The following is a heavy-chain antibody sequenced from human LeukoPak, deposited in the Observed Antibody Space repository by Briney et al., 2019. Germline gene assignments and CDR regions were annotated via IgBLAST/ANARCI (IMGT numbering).Heavy chain of an antibody. CDR3: AKDQKWELESAFDI. V-gene: IGHV3-23*01. CDR1: GFTFSSYA. J-gene: IGHJ3*02. Sequence: SGGSLRLSCAASGFTFSSYATSWVRQAPGKGLEWVSAISGSGGSTYYADSVKGRFTISRGNSKNTLYLQMNSLRAEDTAVYYCAKDQKWELESAFDIWGQGTMVTVSS. D-gene: IGHD1-26*01. CDR2: ISGSGGST.